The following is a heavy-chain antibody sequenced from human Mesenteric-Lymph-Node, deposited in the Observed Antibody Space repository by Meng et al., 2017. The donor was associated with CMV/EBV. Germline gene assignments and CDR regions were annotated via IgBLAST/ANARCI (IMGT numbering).Heavy chain of an antibody. Sequence: GSLRLSCAVYGGSFSGYYWSWIRQPPGKGLEWIGYIYNSESTNYNPSLKSRVTILADTSRNQFSLKLNSVTAADTAVYYCARENWIEVAGRMNWFDPWGQGTLVTVSS. CDR1: GGSFSGYY. D-gene: IGHD6-19*01. J-gene: IGHJ5*02. V-gene: IGHV4-59*01. CDR2: IYNSEST. CDR3: ARENWIEVAGRMNWFDP.